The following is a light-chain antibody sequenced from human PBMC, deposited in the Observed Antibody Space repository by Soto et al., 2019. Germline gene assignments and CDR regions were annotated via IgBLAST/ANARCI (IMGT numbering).Light chain of an antibody. J-gene: IGKJ1*01. CDR1: QSLRSS. Sequence: ETMMTQSPDTLSVSLGERATLSCRASQSLRSSLAWYQQKPGQAPRLLIFGASSRANGIPARFSGSGSGTEFTLTISSLQSEDFAVYYCQQYNNWPRTFGQGTKVDIK. CDR3: QQYNNWPRT. CDR2: GAS. V-gene: IGKV3-15*01.